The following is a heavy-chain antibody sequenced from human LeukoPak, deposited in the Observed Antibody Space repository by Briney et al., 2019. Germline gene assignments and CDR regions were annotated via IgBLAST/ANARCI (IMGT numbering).Heavy chain of an antibody. Sequence: TGGALRLSCAASVFFFRSYAMSWVRQAPRKGLEWVSTISGSGGSTYYADSVKGRFTISRDYAKSTLYLQMNSLRAEDTAVYYCAKVPYSDFWSGYSYYFDYWGQGTLVTVSS. CDR1: VFFFRSYA. J-gene: IGHJ4*02. CDR2: ISGSGGST. V-gene: IGHV3-23*01. D-gene: IGHD3-3*01. CDR3: AKVPYSDFWSGYSYYFDY.